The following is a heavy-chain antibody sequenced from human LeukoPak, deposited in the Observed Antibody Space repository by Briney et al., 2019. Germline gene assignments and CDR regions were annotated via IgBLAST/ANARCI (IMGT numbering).Heavy chain of an antibody. V-gene: IGHV3-11*04. J-gene: IGHJ3*02. CDR3: EKEFSDSKIFGGSYYALDI. CDR1: GFTFDDYY. Sequence: GGSLRLSCAASGFTFDDYYMSWVRQAPGKGLEWVSYISCNGGTIYYADSVKGRFTISRDNAKNTLYLQMNRLRAEETAVYYGEKEFSDSKIFGGSYYALDIWGQGTKVTVSS. CDR2: ISCNGGTI. D-gene: IGHD1-26*01.